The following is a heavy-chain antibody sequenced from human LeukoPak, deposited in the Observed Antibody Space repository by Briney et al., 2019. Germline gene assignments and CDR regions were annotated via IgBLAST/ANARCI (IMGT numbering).Heavy chain of an antibody. CDR3: AKDREGTPTYY. CDR2: ISGSGGST. CDR1: GFTFTSYN. Sequence: GGSLRLSCAASGFTFTSYNMSWVRQAPGKGLEWVSAISGSGGSTYYADSVKGRFTISRDNSKSTLYLQMNSLRAEDTAVYYCAKDREGTPTYYWGQGTLVTVSS. V-gene: IGHV3-23*01. D-gene: IGHD1-7*01. J-gene: IGHJ4*02.